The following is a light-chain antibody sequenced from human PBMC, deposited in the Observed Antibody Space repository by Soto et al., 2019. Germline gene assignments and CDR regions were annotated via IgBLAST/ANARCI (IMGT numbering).Light chain of an antibody. CDR2: EVS. J-gene: IGLJ1*01. V-gene: IGLV2-8*01. CDR1: SSDVGGYNS. Sequence: QSALTQPPSAFGSPGQSVTISCTGTSSDVGGYNSVSWYQQHPGKAPELMIYEVSKRPSGVPDRFSGSKSGNTASLTVSGLQADDEADYYCSSYAGSNNFVFGTGTKVTVL. CDR3: SSYAGSNNFV.